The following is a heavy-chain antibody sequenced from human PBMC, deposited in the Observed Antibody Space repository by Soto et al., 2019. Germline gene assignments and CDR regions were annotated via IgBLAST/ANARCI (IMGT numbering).Heavy chain of an antibody. J-gene: IGHJ4*02. D-gene: IGHD2-21*01. V-gene: IGHV1-2*02. Sequence: ASLNVSFKAFGYTFSDYYIQLLLHSPLQGLEYMGWISPKSGVSAYAQKFRGMVTITRDTSVNLAYLHLSSLKSDDTAVYFCERCKSGLRCHMDSWGKGHMVTVSS. CDR1: GYTFSDYY. CDR2: ISPKSGVS. CDR3: ERCKSGLRCHMDS.